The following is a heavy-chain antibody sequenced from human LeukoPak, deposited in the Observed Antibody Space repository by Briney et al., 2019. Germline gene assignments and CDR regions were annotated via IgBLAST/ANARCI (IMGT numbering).Heavy chain of an antibody. D-gene: IGHD3-10*02. CDR1: GLTFGSNW. J-gene: IGHJ6*02. V-gene: IGHV3-74*01. Sequence: GGSLRLSCSASGLTFGSNWMHWVRQAPGKGLMWVSRINGEGSATDYADSVKGRFTISSDNAKDTLYLQMKSLRAEDTGVYYCARDLHYYVAMDVWGQGTTVTVSS. CDR3: ARDLHYYVAMDV. CDR2: INGEGSAT.